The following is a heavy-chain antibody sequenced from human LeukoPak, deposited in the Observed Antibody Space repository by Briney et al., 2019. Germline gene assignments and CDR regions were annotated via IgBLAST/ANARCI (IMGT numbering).Heavy chain of an antibody. CDR1: GYTFTGYY. D-gene: IGHD4-17*01. J-gene: IGHJ4*02. Sequence: ASVKVSCKASGYTFTGYYMHWVRQAPGQGLEWMGWINPNSGGTNYAQKFQGRVTMTRDTSISTAYMELSRLRPDDTAVYYCARDPGRTVTPHYWGQGTLVTVSS. CDR3: ARDPGRTVTPHY. CDR2: INPNSGGT. V-gene: IGHV1-2*02.